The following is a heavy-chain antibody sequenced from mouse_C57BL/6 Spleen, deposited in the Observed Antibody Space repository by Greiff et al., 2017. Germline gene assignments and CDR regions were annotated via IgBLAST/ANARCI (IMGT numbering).Heavy chain of an antibody. CDR3: ERCLYGSYEGGFAY. V-gene: IGHV1-9*01. D-gene: IGHD2-12*01. Sequence: QVQLQQSGAELMKPGASVKLSCKATGYTFTGYWIEWVKQRPGHGLEWIGEILPGNGSTNYNEKFKGKATFTADTSSNTAYMQLSSLTTADSAIYFCERCLYGSYEGGFAYWGQGTRVTVSA. J-gene: IGHJ3*01. CDR1: GYTFTGYW. CDR2: ILPGNGST.